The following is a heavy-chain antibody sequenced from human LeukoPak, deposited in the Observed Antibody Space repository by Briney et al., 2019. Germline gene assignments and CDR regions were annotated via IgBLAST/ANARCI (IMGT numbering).Heavy chain of an antibody. V-gene: IGHV3-11*04. CDR3: ARDRDSSGYQPSSLLDY. Sequence: GGSLRLSCADSGFTFSDYYMSWIRQAPGKGLEWVSYISSSGSTIYYADSVKGRFTISRDNAKNSLYLQMNSLRAEDTAVYYCARDRDSSGYQPSSLLDYWGQGTLVTVSS. D-gene: IGHD3-22*01. CDR1: GFTFSDYY. CDR2: ISSSGSTI. J-gene: IGHJ4*02.